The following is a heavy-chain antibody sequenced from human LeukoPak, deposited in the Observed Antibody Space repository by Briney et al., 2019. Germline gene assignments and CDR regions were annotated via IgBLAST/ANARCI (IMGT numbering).Heavy chain of an antibody. CDR1: GFTFSSYW. CDR2: INSDGSDT. J-gene: IGHJ6*03. V-gene: IGHV3-74*01. D-gene: IGHD6-19*01. Sequence: GGSLRLSCAASGFTFSSYWMHWVRQAPGKGLVWVSRINSDGSDTSYAESVKGRFTISRDNAKNTLYLQMNSLRAEDTAVYYCARGAGSFYYYYYMDVWGKGTTVTVSS. CDR3: ARGAGSFYYYYYMDV.